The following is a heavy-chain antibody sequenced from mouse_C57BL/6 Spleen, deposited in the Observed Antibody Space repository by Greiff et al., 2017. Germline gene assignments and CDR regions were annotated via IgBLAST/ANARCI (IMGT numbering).Heavy chain of an antibody. CDR3: TRGNSHYYAMDY. CDR2: IRNKANNHAT. Sequence: EVQVVESGGGLVQPGGSMKLSCAASGFTFSDAWMDWVRQSPEKGLEWVAEIRNKANNHATYYAESVKGRFTISRDDSKSSVYLQMNSLRAEDTGIYYCTRGNSHYYAMDYWGQGTSVTVSS. CDR1: GFTFSDAW. D-gene: IGHD2-1*01. V-gene: IGHV6-6*01. J-gene: IGHJ4*01.